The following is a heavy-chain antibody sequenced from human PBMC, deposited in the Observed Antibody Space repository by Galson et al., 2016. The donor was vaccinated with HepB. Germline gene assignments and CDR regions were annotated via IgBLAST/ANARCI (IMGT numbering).Heavy chain of an antibody. CDR1: GGSISSGGYY. Sequence: TLSLTCSVSGGSISSGGYYWSWIRQHPGKGLEWIGYIYNSGNTYYNPSLKSRVTISLDTSKNRFSLKLSSVTAADTAVYYCARSHYAFDIWGQGTMVTVSS. J-gene: IGHJ3*02. CDR2: IYNSGNT. V-gene: IGHV4-31*03. CDR3: ARSHYAFDI. D-gene: IGHD1-26*01.